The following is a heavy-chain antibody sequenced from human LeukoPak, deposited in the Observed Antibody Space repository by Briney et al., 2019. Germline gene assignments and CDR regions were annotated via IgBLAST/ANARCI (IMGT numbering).Heavy chain of an antibody. CDR3: AKDSRGNGYFFDY. CDR1: GFTVSGSY. V-gene: IGHV3-53*01. J-gene: IGHJ4*01. Sequence: GGSLRLSCAASGFTVSGSYMSWVRQAPGRGLEWVSVIYTTGSTYYADSVKGRLTISRDNSKNTLYLQMNSLSAEDTAVYYCAKDSRGNGYFFDYWGHGTLVTVSS. CDR2: IYTTGST. D-gene: IGHD4-23*01.